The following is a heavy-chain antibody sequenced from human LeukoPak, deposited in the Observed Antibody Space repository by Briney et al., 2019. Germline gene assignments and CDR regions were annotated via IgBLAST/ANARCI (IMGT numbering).Heavy chain of an antibody. CDR3: ARVPIDGVVVTAGFDY. CDR1: GGSIGSGSYY. D-gene: IGHD2-21*02. Sequence: PSETLSLTXTVSGGSIGSGSYYWSWIRQPAGKGLQWIGRIYTSGSTNYNPSLKSRVTISVDTSKNQFSLKLSSVTAADTAVYYCARVPIDGVVVTAGFDYWGQGTLVTVSS. J-gene: IGHJ4*02. CDR2: IYTSGST. V-gene: IGHV4-61*02.